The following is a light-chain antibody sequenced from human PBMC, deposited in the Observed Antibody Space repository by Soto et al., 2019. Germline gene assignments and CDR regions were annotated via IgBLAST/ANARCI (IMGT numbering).Light chain of an antibody. CDR2: GAS. J-gene: IGKJ5*01. CDR1: QSVSNNY. Sequence: EIVLTQSPGTLSLSPGERATLSCRASQSVSNNYLAWYQQKPGQAPRLLIYGASNGATGIPDRFSGSGSGTDFTLTISRLEPEDFAVYYCQQYGSSGTFGQGTRLEIK. V-gene: IGKV3-20*01. CDR3: QQYGSSGT.